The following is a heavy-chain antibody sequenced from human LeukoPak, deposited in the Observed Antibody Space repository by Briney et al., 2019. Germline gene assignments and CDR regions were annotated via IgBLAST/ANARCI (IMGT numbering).Heavy chain of an antibody. CDR1: GYSLINYG. J-gene: IGHJ6*02. D-gene: IGHD1-26*01. Sequence: ASVKVSCKASGYSLINYGVSWVRQAPGQGLEWMGWISADNGNTNYAQKLQGRVTMTTDTSTSTAYMELRSLRSDDTAVYYCGRDWSGSYSWARFYYYGMDVWGQGTTVTVSS. V-gene: IGHV1-18*01. CDR3: GRDWSGSYSWARFYYYGMDV. CDR2: ISADNGNT.